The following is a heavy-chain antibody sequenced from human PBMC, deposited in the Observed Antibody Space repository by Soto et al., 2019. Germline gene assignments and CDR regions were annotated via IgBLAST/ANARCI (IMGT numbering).Heavy chain of an antibody. V-gene: IGHV3-21*01. CDR2: ISSSSSYI. J-gene: IGHJ6*02. CDR1: GFTFSSYS. D-gene: IGHD4-17*01. Sequence: EVQLVESGGGLVKPGGSLRLSCAASGFTFSSYSMNWVRQAPGKGLEWVSSISSSSSYIYYADSVKGRFTISRDNAKNSLYLQMNSLRAEDTAVYYCAIFYGDHLHHYYYYYGMDVWGQGTTVTVSS. CDR3: AIFYGDHLHHYYYYYGMDV.